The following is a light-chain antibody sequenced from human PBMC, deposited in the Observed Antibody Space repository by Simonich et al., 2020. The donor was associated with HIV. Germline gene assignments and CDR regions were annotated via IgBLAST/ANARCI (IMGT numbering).Light chain of an antibody. CDR1: QDIDDY. J-gene: IGKJ2*01. CDR3: LQHDTFPYT. Sequence: ETTLTQYPAVMTATLGEKINISSKTRQDIDDYMNWYQQKPGEAAIFIIQDATTLVPGIPPRFSGSGYGTDFTLTINNIESEDAAYYFCLQHDTFPYTFGQGTKLEIK. CDR2: DAT. V-gene: IGKV5-2*01.